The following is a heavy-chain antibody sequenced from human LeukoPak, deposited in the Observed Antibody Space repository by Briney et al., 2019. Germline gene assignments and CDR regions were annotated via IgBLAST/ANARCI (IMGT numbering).Heavy chain of an antibody. V-gene: IGHV3-30*03. J-gene: IGHJ4*02. CDR2: ISFDGNDK. CDR1: GFGFGSYN. CDR3: ARDLYHRYYDSSGYAFDY. D-gene: IGHD3-22*01. Sequence: GGSLRLSCAASGFGFGSYNMYWVRQAPGKGLEWVTLISFDGNDKKYADSVKGRFTVSRDNSRNTLFLQMNSLRPEDTAVYYCARDLYHRYYDSSGYAFDYWGQGTLVTVSS.